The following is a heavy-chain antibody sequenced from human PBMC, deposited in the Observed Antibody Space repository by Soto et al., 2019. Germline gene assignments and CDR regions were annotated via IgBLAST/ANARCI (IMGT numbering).Heavy chain of an antibody. CDR2: IYHGDSDT. V-gene: IGHV5-51*01. Sequence: GESLKISCKGSGYSFTSYWIGWVRQMPGKGLEWMGIIYHGDSDTRYSPSFQGQVTISADKSISTAYLQWSSLKASDTAMYYCASSGYCSSTSCYRGLYYYYGMDVWGQGTTVTVSS. CDR3: ASSGYCSSTSCYRGLYYYYGMDV. J-gene: IGHJ6*02. CDR1: GYSFTSYW. D-gene: IGHD2-2*02.